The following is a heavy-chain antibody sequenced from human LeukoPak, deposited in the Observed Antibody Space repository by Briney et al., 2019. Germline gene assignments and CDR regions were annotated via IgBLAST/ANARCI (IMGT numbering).Heavy chain of an antibody. D-gene: IGHD6-13*01. Sequence: PGGSLRLSCAASGFTFSSYEMNCVRQAPGKGLEWVSYISSSGSTIYYADSVKGRFTISRDNAKNSLYLQMNSLRAEDTAVYYCATQEQQLPLKYWGQGTLVTVSS. J-gene: IGHJ4*02. CDR1: GFTFSSYE. CDR3: ATQEQQLPLKY. V-gene: IGHV3-48*03. CDR2: ISSSGSTI.